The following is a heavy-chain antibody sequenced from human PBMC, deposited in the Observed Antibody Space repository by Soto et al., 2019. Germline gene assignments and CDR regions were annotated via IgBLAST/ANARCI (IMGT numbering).Heavy chain of an antibody. J-gene: IGHJ6*02. Sequence: GGSLRLSCAASGFTFSIYSMNWVRQAPGKGLEWVSYISSSSTTLYYADSVKGRFTISRDNAKNSLYLQMHSLRDEDTAVYYCARDPGDGMDVWGQGTTVTVSS. CDR2: ISSSSTTL. CDR1: GFTFSIYS. CDR3: ARDPGDGMDV. V-gene: IGHV3-48*02. D-gene: IGHD3-10*01.